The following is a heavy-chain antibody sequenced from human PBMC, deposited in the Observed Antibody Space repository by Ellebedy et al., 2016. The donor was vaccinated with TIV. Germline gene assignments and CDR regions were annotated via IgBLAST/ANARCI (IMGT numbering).Heavy chain of an antibody. CDR3: AKDVKVGVTPYFDY. J-gene: IGHJ4*02. D-gene: IGHD1-26*01. V-gene: IGHV3-23*01. CDR1: GFTVSSNY. CDR2: ISGSDDDT. Sequence: PGGSLRLSCAASGFTVSSNYMTWVRQVPGKGLEWVSAISGSDDDTHYADSVKGRFTISRDNSKNTLYLQMHSLRAEDTAVYYCAKDVKVGVTPYFDYWGQGTLVTVSS.